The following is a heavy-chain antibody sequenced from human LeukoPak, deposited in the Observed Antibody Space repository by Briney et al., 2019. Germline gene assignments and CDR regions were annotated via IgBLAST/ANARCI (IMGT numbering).Heavy chain of an antibody. CDR2: IVPIFGTA. V-gene: IGHV1-69*05. D-gene: IGHD4-17*01. Sequence: SVKLSCKASGGTFSSYAISWVREAPGPGLEWMGRIVPIFGTANYAQKFHGRVTITTDESKSTADMELSSLRSEETAVDYCARDRVHTVTSHDDAFDVWGQGTMVTVSS. CDR3: ARDRVHTVTSHDDAFDV. CDR1: GGTFSSYA. J-gene: IGHJ3*01.